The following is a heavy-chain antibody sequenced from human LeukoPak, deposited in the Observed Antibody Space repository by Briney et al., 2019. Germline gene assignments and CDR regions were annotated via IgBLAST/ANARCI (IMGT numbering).Heavy chain of an antibody. CDR2: IYDSGST. J-gene: IGHJ4*02. CDR3: AGGSGWPHFDY. CDR1: GGSISSYY. V-gene: IGHV4-59*01. D-gene: IGHD6-19*01. Sequence: SETLSLTCTVSGGSISSYYWSWIRQPPGKGLGWIGYIYDSGSTNYNPSLKSRVTISVDTSKNQFSLNLSSVTAADTAVYYCAGGSGWPHFDYWGQGALVTVSS.